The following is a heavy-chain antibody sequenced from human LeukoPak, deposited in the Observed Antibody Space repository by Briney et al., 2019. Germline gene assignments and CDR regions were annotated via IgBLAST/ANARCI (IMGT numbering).Heavy chain of an antibody. J-gene: IGHJ6*03. V-gene: IGHV3-30*02. CDR3: ALLPPPGQRHPMDV. Sequence: GGSLRLSCAASGFTFSSYGMHWVRQAPGKGLEWVAFIRYDGSNKYYADSVKGRFTISRDNSKNTLYLQMGSLRAEDMAVYYCALLPPPGQRHPMDVWGKGTTVTVSS. CDR2: IRYDGSNK. CDR1: GFTFSSYG.